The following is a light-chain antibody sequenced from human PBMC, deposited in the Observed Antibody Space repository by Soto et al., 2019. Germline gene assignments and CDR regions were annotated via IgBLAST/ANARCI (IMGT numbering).Light chain of an antibody. J-gene: IGKJ1*01. CDR2: GAS. V-gene: IGKV3-20*01. CDR3: QHYGSSPWT. Sequence: EIVLTQSPGTLSLSPGARATLSCRASQSVSSSYLAWYQQKPGQAPRLLIYGASSRATGIPDRFSGSGSGTDFTLTISRLEPEDFAVYYCQHYGSSPWTFGQGTKVEIK. CDR1: QSVSSSY.